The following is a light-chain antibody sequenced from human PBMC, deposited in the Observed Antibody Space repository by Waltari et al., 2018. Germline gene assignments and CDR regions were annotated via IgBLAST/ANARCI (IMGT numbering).Light chain of an antibody. J-gene: IGLJ1*01. Sequence: QSALTPPRSVSASPGQSVTISCTGTSNDIGGYVSVSWYQQYPGRAPRLLIFDVSQRPSGVPDRFSGSKSGTKASLTISGLQSDDEADYYCFAYAGTYTYLFGTGTRVTVL. V-gene: IGLV2-11*01. CDR2: DVS. CDR1: SNDIGGYVS. CDR3: FAYAGTYTYL.